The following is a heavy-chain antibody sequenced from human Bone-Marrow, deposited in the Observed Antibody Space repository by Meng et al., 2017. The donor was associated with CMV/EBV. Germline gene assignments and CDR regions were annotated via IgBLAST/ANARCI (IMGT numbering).Heavy chain of an antibody. CDR1: GLTFSSYA. V-gene: IGHV3-30-3*01. CDR3: ARRWIQLWLADY. J-gene: IGHJ4*02. D-gene: IGHD5-18*01. Sequence: QVHPVESWGGVVQPWRSLRLPFAASGLTFSSYAMHWVRQAPGKGLEWVAVISYDGSNKYYADSVKGRFTISRDNSKNTLYLQMNSLRAEDTAVYYCARRWIQLWLADYWGQGTLVTVSS. CDR2: ISYDGSNK.